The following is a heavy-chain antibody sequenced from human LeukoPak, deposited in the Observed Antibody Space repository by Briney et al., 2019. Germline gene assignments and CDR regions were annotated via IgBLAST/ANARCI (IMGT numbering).Heavy chain of an antibody. V-gene: IGHV3-9*01. CDR1: GFTFDDYA. J-gene: IGHJ4*02. Sequence: PGGSLRLSCVASGFTFDDYAMYWVRQAPGKGLEWVSTISWNSVYIGYADSVKGRFTISRDNAKNSLYLQMNSLRAEDTALYYCARLRDCSGGSCLGFDYWGQGTLVTVSS. CDR3: ARLRDCSGGSCLGFDY. CDR2: ISWNSVYI. D-gene: IGHD2-15*01.